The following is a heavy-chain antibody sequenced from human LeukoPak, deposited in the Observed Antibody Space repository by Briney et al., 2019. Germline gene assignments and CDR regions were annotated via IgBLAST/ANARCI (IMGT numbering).Heavy chain of an antibody. J-gene: IGHJ4*02. CDR3: VRNQGAGISYFDF. Sequence: GKSLRLSCVASGFXFSSYGMHWARQAPGKGLEWLAAIWYDGGNKYYADSVRGRFTISRDNSKNTVYLQMNSLRVEDTAIYYCVRNQGAGISYFDFWGQGTQVTVSS. CDR1: GFXFSSYG. CDR2: IWYDGGNK. D-gene: IGHD1-14*01. V-gene: IGHV3-33*01.